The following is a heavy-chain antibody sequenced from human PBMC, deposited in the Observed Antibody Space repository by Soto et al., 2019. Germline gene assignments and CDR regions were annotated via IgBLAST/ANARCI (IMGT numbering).Heavy chain of an antibody. CDR3: AREPLPDLNWFDP. Sequence: PGGSLRLSCAASGFTFSSYSMNWVRQAPGKGLEWVSSISSSSSYIYYADSVKGRCTISRDNAKNSLYLQMNSLRAEDTAVYYCAREPLPDLNWFDPWGQGTLVTVSS. V-gene: IGHV3-21*01. J-gene: IGHJ5*02. CDR1: GFTFSSYS. CDR2: ISSSSSYI.